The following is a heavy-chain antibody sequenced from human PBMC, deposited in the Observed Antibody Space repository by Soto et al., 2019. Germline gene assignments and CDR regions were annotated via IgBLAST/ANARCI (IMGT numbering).Heavy chain of an antibody. CDR2: INPSGGST. J-gene: IGHJ6*02. D-gene: IGHD3-9*01. Sequence: ASVKVSCKASGYTFTSYYMHWVRQAPGQGLEWMGIINPSGGSTSYAQKFQGRVTMTRDTSTSTVYMELSSLRSEDTAVYYCARDNYDILTGYYSYYGMDVWGQGTTVTVS. V-gene: IGHV1-46*01. CDR1: GYTFTSYY. CDR3: ARDNYDILTGYYSYYGMDV.